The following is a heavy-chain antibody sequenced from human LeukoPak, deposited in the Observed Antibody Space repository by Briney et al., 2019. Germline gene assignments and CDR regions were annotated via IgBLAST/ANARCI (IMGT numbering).Heavy chain of an antibody. CDR3: ARGMVDFWSGYYGGWFDP. D-gene: IGHD3-3*01. Sequence: SETLSLTCAVYGGSFSGYYWSWLRQPPGKGLEWIGEINRSGSTNYNPSLKSRVIMPVDTSKNQFSLKLSSVTAADTAVYYCARGMVDFWSGYYGGWFDPWGQGTLVTVSS. CDR2: INRSGST. CDR1: GGSFSGYY. V-gene: IGHV4-34*01. J-gene: IGHJ5*02.